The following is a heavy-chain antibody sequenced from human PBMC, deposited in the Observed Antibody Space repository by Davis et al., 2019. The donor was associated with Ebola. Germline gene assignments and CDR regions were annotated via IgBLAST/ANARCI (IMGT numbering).Heavy chain of an antibody. D-gene: IGHD4-17*01. CDR3: ARSTGDY. CDR1: GFTFSSYG. V-gene: IGHV3-33*01. J-gene: IGHJ4*02. CDR2: IWYDGSNK. Sequence: GESLKISCAASGFTFSSYGMHWVRQAPGKGLEWVAVIWYDGSNKYYADSVKGRFTISRDNSKNTRYLQMNSLRAKDTAVYYCARSTGDYWGQGTLVTVSS.